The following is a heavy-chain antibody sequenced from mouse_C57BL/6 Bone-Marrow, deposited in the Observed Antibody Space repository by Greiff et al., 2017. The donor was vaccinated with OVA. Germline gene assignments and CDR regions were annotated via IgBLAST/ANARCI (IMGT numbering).Heavy chain of an antibody. J-gene: IGHJ2*01. CDR3: ARLTTAYFDY. D-gene: IGHD1-2*01. Sequence: QVQLQQSGAELARPGASVKLSCKASGFTFTSYGISWVQQSTGQGLEWIGEIYPRSGNSYSNEKFKGKGTLTADKSSSTAYMELRRLTSENSAVYFCARLTTAYFDYWGQGTTLTVSS. CDR1: GFTFTSYG. CDR2: IYPRSGNS. V-gene: IGHV1-81*01.